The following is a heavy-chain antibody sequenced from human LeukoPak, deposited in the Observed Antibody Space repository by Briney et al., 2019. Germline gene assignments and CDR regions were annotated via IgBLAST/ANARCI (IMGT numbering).Heavy chain of an antibody. CDR1: GFTFTSYA. CDR2: ISSTTKTI. CDR3: AKDRTTVVTLYYFDY. V-gene: IGHV3-48*01. D-gene: IGHD4-23*01. J-gene: IGHJ4*03. Sequence: TGGSLRLSCAASGFTFTSYAINWVRQAPGRGLEWVSFISSTTKTIYYADSVKGRFTISRDNAKNSVYLQMNSLRAEDTAVYYCAKDRTTVVTLYYFDYWGKGTTVTVSS.